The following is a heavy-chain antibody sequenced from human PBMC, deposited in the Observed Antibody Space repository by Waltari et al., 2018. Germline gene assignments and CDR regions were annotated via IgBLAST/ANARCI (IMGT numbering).Heavy chain of an antibody. CDR1: GFTFGDYA. J-gene: IGHJ3*02. CDR3: TRASDGYNAFDI. V-gene: IGHV3-49*04. CDR2: IRSKAYGGTT. Sequence: EVQLVESGGGLVQPGRSLRLSCTASGFTFGDYAMSWVRQAPGKGLEWVGFIRSKAYGGTTEYAASVKGRFTISRDDSKSIAYLQMNSLKTEDTAVYYCTRASDGYNAFDIWGQGTMVTVSS. D-gene: IGHD5-12*01.